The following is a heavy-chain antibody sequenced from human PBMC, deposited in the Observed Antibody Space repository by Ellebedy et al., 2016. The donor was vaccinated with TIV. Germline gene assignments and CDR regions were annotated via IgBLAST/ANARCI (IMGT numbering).Heavy chain of an antibody. Sequence: GESLKISCAASGFTFSSYSMNWVRQAPGKGLEWVSYIGSTITTIYYADSVKGRFTISRDNAKNLLYLQMNSLRAEDTAVYYCARGGGSRLSHSFDIWGQGTMVTVSS. V-gene: IGHV3-48*04. D-gene: IGHD3-10*01. CDR2: IGSTITTI. CDR1: GFTFSSYS. J-gene: IGHJ3*02. CDR3: ARGGGSRLSHSFDI.